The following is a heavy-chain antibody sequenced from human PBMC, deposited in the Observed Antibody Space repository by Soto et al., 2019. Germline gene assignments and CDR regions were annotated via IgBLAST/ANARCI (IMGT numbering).Heavy chain of an antibody. V-gene: IGHV4-39*01. CDR1: GGSISSSSYY. D-gene: IGHD3-10*02. Sequence: SETLSLTCTVSGGSISSSSYYWGWIRQPPGKGLEWIGSIYYSGSTYYNPSLKSRVTISVDTSKNQFSLKLSSVTAADTAVYYCAGYVFGPVYYYYMDVWGKGTTVTVSS. CDR2: IYYSGST. CDR3: AGYVFGPVYYYYMDV. J-gene: IGHJ6*03.